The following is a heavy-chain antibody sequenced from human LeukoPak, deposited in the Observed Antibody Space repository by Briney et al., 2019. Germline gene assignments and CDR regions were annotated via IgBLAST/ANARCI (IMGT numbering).Heavy chain of an antibody. CDR2: IYYSGST. CDR1: GGSISSSSYY. Sequence: SETLSLTCTVSGGSISSSSYYWGWIRQPPGKGLEWIGSIYYSGSTYYNPSLKSRVTISVDTSKNQFSLKLSSVTAADTAMYYCARTRTIAARRDFDYWGQGTLVTVSS. CDR3: ARTRTIAARRDFDY. V-gene: IGHV4-39*07. J-gene: IGHJ4*02. D-gene: IGHD6-6*01.